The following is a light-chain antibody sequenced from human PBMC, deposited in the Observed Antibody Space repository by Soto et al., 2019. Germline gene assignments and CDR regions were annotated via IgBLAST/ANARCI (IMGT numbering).Light chain of an antibody. J-gene: IGLJ2*01. Sequence: QSVLTQPPSVSGAPGQRVTISCTGSRSNIGADYGVHWYQQFPGAAPQLLIYSNTNRPSGVPDRFSGSKSGTSASLAITGLQAEDEGDYYCQSYDINLSGPVFGGGTKLTVL. V-gene: IGLV1-40*01. CDR3: QSYDINLSGPV. CDR1: RSNIGADYG. CDR2: SNT.